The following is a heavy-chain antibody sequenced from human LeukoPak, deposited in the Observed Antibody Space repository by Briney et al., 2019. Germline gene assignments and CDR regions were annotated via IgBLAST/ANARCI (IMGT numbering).Heavy chain of an antibody. V-gene: IGHV1-18*01. D-gene: IGHD3-16*02. CDR1: GYTFTSYG. CDR3: ARSPYDYVWGSYRSFDY. J-gene: IGHJ4*02. Sequence: ASVKVSCKASGYTFTSYGISWVRQAPGQGLEWMGWISAYNGNTNYAQKLQGRVTMTTDTSTSTAYMELRSLRSDDTAVYYCARSPYDYVWGSYRSFDYWGQGTLVTVSS. CDR2: ISAYNGNT.